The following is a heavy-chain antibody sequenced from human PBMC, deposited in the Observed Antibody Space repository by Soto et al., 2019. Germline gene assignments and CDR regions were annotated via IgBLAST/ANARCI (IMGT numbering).Heavy chain of an antibody. Sequence: QITLNESGPTVVRPTETLTLTCRFSGFSLTTSGVAVGWIRQSPGKAPEWLALIYWDDAKRYSASLKSRLTITKDTSKNQVVLTVSDLDPTDTATYYCAHRVLRTVFGLVTTTAIYFDFWGQGTPVAVSS. J-gene: IGHJ4*02. CDR3: AHRVLRTVFGLVTTTAIYFDF. CDR1: GFSLTTSGVA. V-gene: IGHV2-5*02. D-gene: IGHD3-3*01. CDR2: IYWDDAK.